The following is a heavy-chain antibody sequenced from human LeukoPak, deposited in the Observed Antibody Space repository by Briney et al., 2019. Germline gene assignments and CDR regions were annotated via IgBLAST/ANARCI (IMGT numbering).Heavy chain of an antibody. CDR2: IYYSGST. J-gene: IGHJ3*02. Sequence: PSQTLSLTCTVSGGSISSGDYCWSWIRQPPRKGLEWIGYIYYSGSTYYSPSLKNRVTISVDTSKNQFSLKLSSVTAADTAVYYCARPYGDYATWAFDIWGQGTMVTVSS. CDR1: GGSISSGDYC. D-gene: IGHD4-17*01. CDR3: ARPYGDYATWAFDI. V-gene: IGHV4-30-4*01.